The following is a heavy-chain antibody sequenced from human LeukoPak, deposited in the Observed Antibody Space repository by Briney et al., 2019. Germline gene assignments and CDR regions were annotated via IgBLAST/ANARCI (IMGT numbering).Heavy chain of an antibody. CDR1: GFTFSDYY. J-gene: IGHJ6*03. D-gene: IGHD3-3*01. Sequence: GGSLRLSCAASGFTFSDYYMSWIRQAPGKGLEWVSYISSSGSTIYYADSVKGRFTISRDNAKNSLYLQMNSLRAEDTAVYYCARAPYYDFWSASFPGYYYYYMDVWGKGTTVTVSS. CDR2: ISSSGSTI. V-gene: IGHV3-11*04. CDR3: ARAPYYDFWSASFPGYYYYYMDV.